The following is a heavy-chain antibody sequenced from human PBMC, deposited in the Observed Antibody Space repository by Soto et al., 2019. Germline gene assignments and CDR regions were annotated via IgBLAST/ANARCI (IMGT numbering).Heavy chain of an antibody. Sequence: QVQLVQSGAVVKKPGASVKVSCNISGYTFTSCDVNWVRQATGQGPEWMGWMSPNSGNTGYAQKFQGRVTMTRDTSISTAYMELSSLRSDDTAVYYCARGEWELSYWGQGTLVTVSS. CDR3: ARGEWELSY. J-gene: IGHJ4*02. V-gene: IGHV1-8*01. CDR1: GYTFTSCD. D-gene: IGHD1-26*01. CDR2: MSPNSGNT.